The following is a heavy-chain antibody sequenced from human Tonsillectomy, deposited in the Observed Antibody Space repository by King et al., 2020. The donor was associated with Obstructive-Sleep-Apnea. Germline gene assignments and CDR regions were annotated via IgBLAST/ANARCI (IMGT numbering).Heavy chain of an antibody. Sequence: VQLQESGPGLVKPSETLSLTCTFSGGSIRNYYWSWIRQPPGKGLEWIGYMYYSGNTNFNPSLKSRVTISDDTSKIPFSLRLSSVTAADTAVYYCARHRGVEDYGGYGDYFDYWGQGTLVTVSS. D-gene: IGHD5-12*01. CDR2: MYYSGNT. CDR1: GGSIRNYY. V-gene: IGHV4-59*08. CDR3: ARHRGVEDYGGYGDYFDY. J-gene: IGHJ4*02.